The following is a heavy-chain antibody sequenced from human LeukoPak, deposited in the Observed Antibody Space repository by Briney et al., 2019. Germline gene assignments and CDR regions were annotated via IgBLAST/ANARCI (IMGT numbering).Heavy chain of an antibody. CDR2: TYYSGST. Sequence: SETLSLTCTVSGASISSSTYYWGWIRQAPCKGLEWIGTTYYSGSTYYNPSLRSRVTISADTSENQFSLKLSSATAADTAVYYCARHRLGSGYYFLFDYWGQGALVTVSS. J-gene: IGHJ4*02. CDR3: ARHRLGSGYYFLFDY. CDR1: GASISSSTYY. V-gene: IGHV4-39*01. D-gene: IGHD3-22*01.